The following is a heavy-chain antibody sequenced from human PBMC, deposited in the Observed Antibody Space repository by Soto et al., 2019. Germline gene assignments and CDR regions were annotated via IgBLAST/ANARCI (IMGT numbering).Heavy chain of an antibody. J-gene: IGHJ6*01. Sequence: HPGGSLRLSCAASGLTFSSYAMHWVRQAPGKGLEWVAVISYDGSNKYYADSVKGRFTISRDNSKNTLYLQMNSLRAEDTAVYYCARDLDDSCCYYGYYGEEVWGPRTTVTDPS. D-gene: IGHD3-22*01. CDR1: GLTFSSYA. CDR3: ARDLDDSCCYYGYYGEEV. V-gene: IGHV3-30-3*01. CDR2: ISYDGSNK.